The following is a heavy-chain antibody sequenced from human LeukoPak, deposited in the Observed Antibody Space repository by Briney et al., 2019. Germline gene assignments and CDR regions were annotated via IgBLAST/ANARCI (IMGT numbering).Heavy chain of an antibody. D-gene: IGHD3-10*01. V-gene: IGHV4-39*07. CDR2: IHYSGST. Sequence: SSETLSLTCTVSGGSISSSSYYWAWIRQPPGKGLEWIGSIHYSGSTYYNPSLQSRVTISIDTSKNQFSLKLRFVTAADTAVYYCARAQLYGSWGGYYYYMDVWGKGTTVTVSS. CDR1: GGSISSSSYY. J-gene: IGHJ6*03. CDR3: ARAQLYGSWGGYYYYMDV.